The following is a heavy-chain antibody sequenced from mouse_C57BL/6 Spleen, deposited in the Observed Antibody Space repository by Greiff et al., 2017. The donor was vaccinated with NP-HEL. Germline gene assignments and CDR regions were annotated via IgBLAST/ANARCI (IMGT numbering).Heavy chain of an antibody. J-gene: IGHJ2*01. CDR3: ARVRVTTVVDY. Sequence: ESGPGLVKPSQSLSLTCSVTGYSITSGYYWNWIRQFPGNKLEWMGYISYDGSNNYNPSLKNRISITRDTSKNQFFLKLNSVTTEDTATYYCARVRVTTVVDYWGQGTTLTVSS. CDR1: GYSITSGYY. CDR2: ISYDGSN. D-gene: IGHD1-1*01. V-gene: IGHV3-6*01.